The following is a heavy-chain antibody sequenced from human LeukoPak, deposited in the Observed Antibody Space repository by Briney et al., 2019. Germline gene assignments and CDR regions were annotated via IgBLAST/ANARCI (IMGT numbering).Heavy chain of an antibody. CDR3: ARGATVTLIDY. J-gene: IGHJ4*02. Sequence: PSETLSLTCTVSGGSISSYYWSWIRQPPGKGLEWIGYIYYSGSTNYNPSLKSRVTLSVDTSKNQFPLKLSSVTAADTAVYYCARGATVTLIDYWGQGTLVTVSS. V-gene: IGHV4-59*01. CDR1: GGSISSYY. CDR2: IYYSGST. D-gene: IGHD4-17*01.